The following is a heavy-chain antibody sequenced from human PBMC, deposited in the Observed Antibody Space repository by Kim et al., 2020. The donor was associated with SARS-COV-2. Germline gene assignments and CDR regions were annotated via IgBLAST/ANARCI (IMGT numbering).Heavy chain of an antibody. CDR2: IHGGDRT. V-gene: IGHV3-53*01. CDR3: AVYGV. Sequence: GGSLRLSCAASGFSVSRSYMSWVRQAPGKGLEWVSMIHGGDRTYYADSVKGRFTISRDNPKNTVYLQMNSLRAEDTAVYYCAVYGVWGQGTLVTVSS. J-gene: IGHJ4*02. D-gene: IGHD3-16*01. CDR1: GFSVSRSY.